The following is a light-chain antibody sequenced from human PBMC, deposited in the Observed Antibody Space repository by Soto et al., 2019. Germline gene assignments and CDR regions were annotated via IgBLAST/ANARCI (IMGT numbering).Light chain of an antibody. J-gene: IGKJ3*01. CDR3: QQRSNWPVT. Sequence: EIVLTQSPATLSLSPGERATLSCGASQSVSSYLAWYQQKPGQAPRLFIYDASNRATGIPARFSGSGSGTDFTLTISGLEPEDFAVYYCQQRSNWPVTFGPGTKVDVK. CDR1: QSVSSY. V-gene: IGKV3-11*01. CDR2: DAS.